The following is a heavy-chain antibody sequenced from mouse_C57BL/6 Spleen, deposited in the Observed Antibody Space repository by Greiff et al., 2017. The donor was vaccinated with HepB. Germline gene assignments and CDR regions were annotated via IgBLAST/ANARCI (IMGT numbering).Heavy chain of an antibody. CDR1: GYTFTTYP. CDR3: ARGLRGYYAMDY. Sequence: VKLQESGAELVKPGASVKMSCKASGYTFTTYPIEWMKQNHGKSLEWIGNFHPYNDDTKYNEKFKGKATLTVEKSSSTVSLELSRLTSDDSAVYYCARGLRGYYAMDYWGQGTSVTVSS. J-gene: IGHJ4*01. CDR2: FHPYNDDT. V-gene: IGHV1-47*01.